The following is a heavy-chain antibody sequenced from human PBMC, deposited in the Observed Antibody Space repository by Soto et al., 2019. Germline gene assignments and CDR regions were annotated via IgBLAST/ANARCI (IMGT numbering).Heavy chain of an antibody. CDR3: ARDPYSDYYFAY. Sequence: EVQLLESGGGLIYPGGSLRLSCTASGFTFTSYAMSWVRQAPGKGLEWVSAITSGGATYNADSVKGRFTISRDNSKYTLYLQMNSLRAEDTALYYCARDPYSDYYFAYWGQGTLVTVSS. J-gene: IGHJ4*02. V-gene: IGHV3-23*01. CDR2: ITSGGAT. D-gene: IGHD4-17*01. CDR1: GFTFTSYA.